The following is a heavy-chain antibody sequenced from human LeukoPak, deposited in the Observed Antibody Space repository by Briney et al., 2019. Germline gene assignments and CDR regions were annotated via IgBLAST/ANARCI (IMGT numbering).Heavy chain of an antibody. V-gene: IGHV7-4-1*02. CDR3: ARWVRANLGYYYYYMDV. CDR2: INTNTGNP. Sequence: ASVKVSCKASGGTFSSYAISWVRQAPGQGLEWMGWINTNTGNPTYAQGFTGRFVFSLDTSVSTAYLQISSLKAEDTAVYYCARWVRANLGYYYYYMDVWGKGTTVTVSS. J-gene: IGHJ6*03. D-gene: IGHD1-1*01. CDR1: GGTFSSYA.